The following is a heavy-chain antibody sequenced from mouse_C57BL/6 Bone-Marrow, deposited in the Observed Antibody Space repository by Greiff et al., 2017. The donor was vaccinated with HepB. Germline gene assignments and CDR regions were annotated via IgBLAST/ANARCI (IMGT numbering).Heavy chain of an antibody. Sequence: EVMLVESGGDLVKPGGSLKLSCAASGFTFSSYGMSWVRQTPDKRLEWVATISSGGSYTYYPDSVKGRFTISRDNAKNTLYRQMSSLKSEDTAMYYCARRGWPYYFDYWGQGTTLTVSS. D-gene: IGHD2-3*01. V-gene: IGHV5-6*01. J-gene: IGHJ2*01. CDR3: ARRGWPYYFDY. CDR1: GFTFSSYG. CDR2: ISSGGSYT.